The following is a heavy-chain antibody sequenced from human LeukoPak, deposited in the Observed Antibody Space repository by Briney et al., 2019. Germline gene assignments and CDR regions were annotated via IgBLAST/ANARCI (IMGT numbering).Heavy chain of an antibody. J-gene: IGHJ1*01. CDR1: GFTFSSYS. V-gene: IGHV3-48*04. CDR3: ARDAYCGGDCYSSRPFQH. D-gene: IGHD2-21*02. CDR2: ISSSGSTI. Sequence: GGSLRLSCAASGFTFSSYSMNWVRQAPGKGLEWVSYISSSGSTIYYADSVKGRFTISRDNAKNSLYLQMNSLRAEDTAVYYCARDAYCGGDCYSSRPFQHWGQGTLVTVSS.